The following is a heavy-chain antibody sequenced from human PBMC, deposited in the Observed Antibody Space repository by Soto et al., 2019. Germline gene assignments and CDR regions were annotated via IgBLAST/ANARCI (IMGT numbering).Heavy chain of an antibody. J-gene: IGHJ4*02. D-gene: IGHD4-17*01. V-gene: IGHV3-30-3*01. Sequence: GGSLRLSCAASGFTFSSYAMHWVRQAPGKGLEWVAVISYDGSNKYYADSVKGRFTISRDNSKNTLYLQMNSLRAEDTAVYYCARDHTVTRPQIEYYFDYWGQGTPVTVSS. CDR2: ISYDGSNK. CDR1: GFTFSSYA. CDR3: ARDHTVTRPQIEYYFDY.